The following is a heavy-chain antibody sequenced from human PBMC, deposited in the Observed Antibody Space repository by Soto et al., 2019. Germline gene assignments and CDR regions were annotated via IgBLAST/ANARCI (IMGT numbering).Heavy chain of an antibody. D-gene: IGHD3-10*01. Sequence: SETLSLTCAVSGVSLTSGNWWTWVRQSPQRGLEYIGEIFHDGTANYYPSFERRVAMTVDTSRNQFSLKLTSVTAADTAVYFCARLVYDTRLNYMYFDFWGPGTLVTVSS. CDR3: ARLVYDTRLNYMYFDF. CDR1: GVSLTSGNW. V-gene: IGHV4-4*02. J-gene: IGHJ4*02. CDR2: IFHDGTA.